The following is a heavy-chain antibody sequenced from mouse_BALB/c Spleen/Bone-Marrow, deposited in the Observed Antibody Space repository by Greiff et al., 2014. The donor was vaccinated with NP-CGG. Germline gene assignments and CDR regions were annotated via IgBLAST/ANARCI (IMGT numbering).Heavy chain of an antibody. V-gene: IGHV5-9-2*01. D-gene: IGHD2-4*01. CDR2: VSGVGNYN. CDR3: ARHGYYDQTEGSFDY. J-gene: IGHJ3*01. Sequence: EVKLQESGGGSVKPGGSLKLSCAASGFTFSSYGMSWVRQTPEKRLEWVATVSGVGNYNLYPDSVKGRFAGSRDNAKNNLYRQMSSLRSEDTDVYYCARHGYYDQTEGSFDYWGQGTLVTVSA. CDR1: GFTFSSYG.